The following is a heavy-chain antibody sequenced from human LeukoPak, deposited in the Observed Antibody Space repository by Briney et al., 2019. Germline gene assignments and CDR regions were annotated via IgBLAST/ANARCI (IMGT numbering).Heavy chain of an antibody. Sequence: GSLRLSCAASGFTFSSYSMNWVRQAPGKGLEWVSYISSSSSTIYYADSVKGRFTIPRDNAKNSLYLQMNSLRAEDTAVYYCARDFGDYVWGSYRLDYWGQGTLVTVSS. D-gene: IGHD3-16*02. V-gene: IGHV3-48*01. CDR2: ISSSSSTI. J-gene: IGHJ4*02. CDR3: ARDFGDYVWGSYRLDY. CDR1: GFTFSSYS.